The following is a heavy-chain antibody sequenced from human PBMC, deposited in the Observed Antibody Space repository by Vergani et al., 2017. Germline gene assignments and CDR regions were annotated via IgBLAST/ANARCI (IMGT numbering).Heavy chain of an antibody. J-gene: IGHJ5*02. CDR1: GGSISSYY. V-gene: IGHV4-59*01. D-gene: IGHD6-6*01. CDR3: ARDGGDTGIAARVGVGWFDP. CDR2: IYYSGST. Sequence: QVQLQESGPGLVKPSETLSLTCTVSGGSISSYYWSWIRQPPGKGLEWIGYIYYSGSTNDNPSLKSRVTISVDTSKNQFSLKLSSVTAADTAVYYCARDGGDTGIAARVGVGWFDPWGQGTLVTVSS.